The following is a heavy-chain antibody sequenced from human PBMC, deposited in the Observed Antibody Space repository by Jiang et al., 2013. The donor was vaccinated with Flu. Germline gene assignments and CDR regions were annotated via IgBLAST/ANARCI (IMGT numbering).Heavy chain of an antibody. J-gene: IGHJ5*02. CDR1: GFTFSGYV. V-gene: IGHV3-21*01. CDR2: ISGASAHI. D-gene: IGHD3-16*01. Sequence: LSCAASGFTFSGYVMHWVRQAPGKGLEWVSSISGASAHIYYADSVKGRFTISRDNAENSLYLQMNSLRAEDTAMYYCARDYAGYNWFDPWGQGTLVTVSA. CDR3: ARDYAGYNWFDP.